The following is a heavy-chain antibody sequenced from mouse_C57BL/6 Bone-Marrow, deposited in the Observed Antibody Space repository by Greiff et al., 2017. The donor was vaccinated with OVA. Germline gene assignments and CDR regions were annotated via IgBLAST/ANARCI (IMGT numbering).Heavy chain of an antibody. Sequence: QVQLQQSGPELVKPGASVKISCKASGYAFSSSWMNWVKQRPGKGLEWIGRIYPGDGDTNYNGKFKGKATLTADKSSSTAYMQLSSLTSEDSAVYFCACLLPPPDWYFDVWGTGTTVTVSS. V-gene: IGHV1-82*01. J-gene: IGHJ1*03. D-gene: IGHD6-2*01. CDR3: ACLLPPPDWYFDV. CDR1: GYAFSSSW. CDR2: IYPGDGDT.